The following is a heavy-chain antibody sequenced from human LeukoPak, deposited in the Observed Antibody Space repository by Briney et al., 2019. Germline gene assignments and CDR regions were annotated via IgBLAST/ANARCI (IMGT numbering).Heavy chain of an antibody. CDR3: AKDGFRSYAYLSHVDS. V-gene: IGHV3-23*01. J-gene: IGHJ4*02. CDR1: GFTFSSYA. Sequence: GGSLRLSCAASGFTFSSYAMTWVRQAPGKGLEWVSTITGSGGSTYYADSVKGRFTISRDNSKNTLYLQMSSLRAEDTAVYYCAKDGFRSYAYLSHVDSWGQGTLVTVSS. D-gene: IGHD5-18*01. CDR2: ITGSGGST.